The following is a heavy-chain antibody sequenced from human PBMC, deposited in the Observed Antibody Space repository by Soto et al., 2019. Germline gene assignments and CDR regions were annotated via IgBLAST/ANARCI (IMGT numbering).Heavy chain of an antibody. V-gene: IGHV4-4*07. Sequence: SETLSLTCTVPGGSISSYYWSWIRQPAGKGLEWIGRIYTSGSTNYNPSLKSRVTMSVDTSKNQFSLKLSSVTAADTAVYYCARDFPYCSSTSCYNYYYGMDVWGPGTTVTVS. J-gene: IGHJ6*02. CDR1: GGSISSYY. CDR3: ARDFPYCSSTSCYNYYYGMDV. CDR2: IYTSGST. D-gene: IGHD2-2*02.